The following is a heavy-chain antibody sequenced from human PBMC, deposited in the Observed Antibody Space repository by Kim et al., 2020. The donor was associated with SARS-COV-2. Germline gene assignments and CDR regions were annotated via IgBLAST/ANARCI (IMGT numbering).Heavy chain of an antibody. CDR3: SRGRSRRRYCSTTSCPDADKSYFDF. CDR2: INNSETT. D-gene: IGHD2-2*01. V-gene: IGHV4-34*01. CDR1: GGSFTGHY. Sequence: SETLSLTCAVYGGSFTGHYWSWIRQPPGKGLEWIGEINNSETTNYNPSLKSRVTISIDTSKNQFSLKLSSVTVADTAVYYCSRGRSRRRYCSTTSCPDADKSYFDFWGQGTLVTVSS. J-gene: IGHJ4*02.